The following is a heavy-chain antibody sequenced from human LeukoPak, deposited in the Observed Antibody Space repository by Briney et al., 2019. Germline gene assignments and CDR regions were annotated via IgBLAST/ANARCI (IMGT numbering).Heavy chain of an antibody. CDR1: GFTFSSYW. CDR3: AKEPHSDYSDHTDSFDI. J-gene: IGHJ3*02. CDR2: INGDGTST. Sequence: PGGSLRLSCAASGFTFSSYWMHWVRQAPGKGLVWVSRINGDGTSTDYADSVNGRFSISRDNAKNTLYLQMNSLRSEDTAVYYCAKEPHSDYSDHTDSFDIWGQGTMVTVSS. V-gene: IGHV3-74*01. D-gene: IGHD4-17*01.